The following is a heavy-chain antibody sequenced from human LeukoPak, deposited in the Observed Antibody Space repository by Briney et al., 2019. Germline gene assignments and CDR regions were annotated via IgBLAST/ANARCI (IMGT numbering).Heavy chain of an antibody. J-gene: IGHJ6*03. D-gene: IGHD1-26*01. CDR2: ISAYNGNT. CDR3: ARDSSVSYYERYRIGGYYYYYMDV. Sequence: GASVKVSCKASGYTFTSYGISWVRQAPGQGLEWMGWISAYNGNTNYAQKLQGRVTMTTDASTSTAYMELRSLRSDDTAVYYCARDSSVSYYERYRIGGYYYYYMDVWGKGTTVTVSS. CDR1: GYTFTSYG. V-gene: IGHV1-18*01.